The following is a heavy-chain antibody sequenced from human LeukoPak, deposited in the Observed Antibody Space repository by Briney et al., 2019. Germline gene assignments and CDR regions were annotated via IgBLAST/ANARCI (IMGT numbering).Heavy chain of an antibody. CDR2: TNAGNGNT. J-gene: IGHJ6*02. D-gene: IGHD6-13*01. V-gene: IGHV1-3*01. CDR1: GYTFTSYA. CDR3: ARDDHIAAAGNVPYYYYGMDV. Sequence: ASVKVSCKASGYTFTSYAMHWVRQAPGQRLEWMGWTNAGNGNTKYSQKFQGRVTITRDTSASTAYMELSSLRSEDTAVYYCARDDHIAAAGNVPYYYYGMDVWGQGTTVTVSS.